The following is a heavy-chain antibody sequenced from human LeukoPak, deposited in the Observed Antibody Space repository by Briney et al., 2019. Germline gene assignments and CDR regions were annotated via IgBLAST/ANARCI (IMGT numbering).Heavy chain of an antibody. D-gene: IGHD6-13*01. V-gene: IGHV3-15*01. CDR3: TTVNRAIGSSWPQLYYYYGMDV. CDR1: GFTFSEAW. CDR2: IKSKTDGGTT. Sequence: PGGSLRLSCAASGFTFSEAWMSWVRQAPGKGLEWVGRIKSKTDGGTTDYAAPVKGRFTISRDDSKNTLYLQMNSLKTEDTAVYYCTTVNRAIGSSWPQLYYYYGMDVWGQGTTVTVSS. J-gene: IGHJ6*02.